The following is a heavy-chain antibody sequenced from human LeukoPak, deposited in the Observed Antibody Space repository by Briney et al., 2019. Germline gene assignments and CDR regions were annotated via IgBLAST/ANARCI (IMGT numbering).Heavy chain of an antibody. D-gene: IGHD5-12*01. Sequence: ASVKVSCKASGYTFTSYGISWVRQAPGQGLEWMGWINVYNGNTNYAQKLQGRVTMTTDTSTSTAYMELRSLRSDDTAVYYCARWGHFETSGYFVVDYWGQGALVTVSS. CDR2: INVYNGNT. V-gene: IGHV1-18*01. CDR1: GYTFTSYG. J-gene: IGHJ4*02. CDR3: ARWGHFETSGYFVVDY.